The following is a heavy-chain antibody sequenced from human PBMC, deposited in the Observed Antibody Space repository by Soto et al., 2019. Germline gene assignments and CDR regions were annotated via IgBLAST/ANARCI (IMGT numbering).Heavy chain of an antibody. V-gene: IGHV3-33*01. D-gene: IGHD6-13*01. CDR1: GFNFNNYG. J-gene: IGHJ6*02. CDR2: IWNDGNGY. CDR3: ARRQISPPTRGAASARGGMDV. Sequence: VQLVESGGGVVQPGRSLRLSCAASGFNFNNYGMYWVRQAPGKGLEWVAVIWNDGNGYYYANSVKGRFTISRDNSKNTLFLQMSSLRAEAPAVYYWARRQISPPTRGAASARGGMDVWGQGTTVTVSS.